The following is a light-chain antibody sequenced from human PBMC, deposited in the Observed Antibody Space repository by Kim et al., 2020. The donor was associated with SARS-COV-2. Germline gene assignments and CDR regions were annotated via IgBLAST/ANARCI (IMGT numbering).Light chain of an antibody. Sequence: PGQTASINGQGYKLGDKYVYWEQQTPGQSPVVVMYQDNQRPSGITGRFSGSNSGNTATLTISGTQAMDEADYYCQAWDSSTHNYVFGAGTKVTVL. CDR3: QAWDSSTHNYV. J-gene: IGLJ1*01. CDR1: KLGDKY. CDR2: QDN. V-gene: IGLV3-1*01.